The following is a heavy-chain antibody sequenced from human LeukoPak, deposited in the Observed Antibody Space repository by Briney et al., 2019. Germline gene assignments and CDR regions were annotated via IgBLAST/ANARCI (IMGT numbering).Heavy chain of an antibody. V-gene: IGHV3-9*01. CDR3: AKDIGDY. CDR1: GFTFDDYA. Sequence: PGRSLRLSCAASGFTFDDYAMHWVRQAPGKGLEWVSGISWNSGSIGYADSVKGRFTISRDNAKNSLYLQMNSLRAEDTALYYCAKDIGDYRGQGTLVTVSS. CDR2: ISWNSGSI. J-gene: IGHJ4*02.